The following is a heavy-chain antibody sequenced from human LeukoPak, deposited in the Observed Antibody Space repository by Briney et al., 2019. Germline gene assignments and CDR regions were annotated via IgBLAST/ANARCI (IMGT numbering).Heavy chain of an antibody. Sequence: GASVNVSCKASGYTFTNYYVHWVRQAPGQGLEWMGIINPSGGSTNYAQRFQGRVTMTRDTSTSTVYMELRSLRSEDTAVYYCAICRTTSNTDSWGQGTLVTVSS. J-gene: IGHJ4*02. D-gene: IGHD2-2*01. CDR2: INPSGGST. CDR1: GYTFTNYY. CDR3: AICRTTSNTDS. V-gene: IGHV1-46*01.